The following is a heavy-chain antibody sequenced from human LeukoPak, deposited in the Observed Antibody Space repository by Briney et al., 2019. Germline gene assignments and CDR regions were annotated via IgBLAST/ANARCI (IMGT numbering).Heavy chain of an antibody. D-gene: IGHD5-24*01. CDR3: TRVDDFDGDTEYFNH. V-gene: IGHV3-49*04. Sequence: GGSLRLSCTASGFTFGDYAMSWVRQAPGKGLEWVGFIRSKAYGGTTEYAASVKGRFTISRDDSKSIAYLQMNSLKTEDTAVYYCTRVDDFDGDTEYFNHWGQGTLVTVSS. CDR1: GFTFGDYA. J-gene: IGHJ1*01. CDR2: IRSKAYGGTT.